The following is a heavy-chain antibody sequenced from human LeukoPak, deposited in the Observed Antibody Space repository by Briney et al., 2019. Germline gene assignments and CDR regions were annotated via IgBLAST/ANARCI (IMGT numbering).Heavy chain of an antibody. D-gene: IGHD1-26*01. CDR3: ARDRAWDYLDS. CDR2: ISSDGGKR. Sequence: GGSLRLSCVVSGFTLSSHGMHWVRQAPGKGLEWVAVISSDGGKRSYADSVKGRFTISRDNSKNTLYLQMDSLRVEDTAIYYCARDRAWDYLDSWDQGPLVTVSS. CDR1: GFTLSSHG. V-gene: IGHV3-30*03. J-gene: IGHJ4*02.